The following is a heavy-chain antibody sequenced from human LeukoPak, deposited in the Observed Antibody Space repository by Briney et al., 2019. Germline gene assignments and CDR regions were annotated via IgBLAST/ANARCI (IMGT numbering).Heavy chain of an antibody. CDR1: GFTFSSYG. CDR2: IRYDGSNK. Sequence: GGSLRLSCAASGFTFSSYGMHWVRQAPGKGLEWVAFIRYDGSNKYYADSVKGRFTISRDNSKNTLYLQMNSLRAEDTAVYYCAKDEGPPLRIYDFWSANYMDVWGKGTTVTVSS. J-gene: IGHJ6*03. CDR3: AKDEGPPLRIYDFWSANYMDV. V-gene: IGHV3-30*02. D-gene: IGHD3-3*01.